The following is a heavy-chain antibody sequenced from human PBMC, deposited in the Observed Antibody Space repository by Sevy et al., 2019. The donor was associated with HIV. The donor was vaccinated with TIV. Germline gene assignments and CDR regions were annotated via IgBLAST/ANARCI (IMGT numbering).Heavy chain of an antibody. D-gene: IGHD2-2*01. CDR1: GFTFSKYS. CDR2: VSLAGGRT. V-gene: IGHV3-23*01. J-gene: IGHJ4*02. CDR3: AREGCSKPHDF. Sequence: GGSLRLSCVASGFTFSKYSMSWVRQTPRKGLGWVPTVSLAGGRTNYADSVKGRFTMSRDDSRNTFYLQMDSLRAEDTAIYYCAREGCSKPHDFWGQGPLVTVSS.